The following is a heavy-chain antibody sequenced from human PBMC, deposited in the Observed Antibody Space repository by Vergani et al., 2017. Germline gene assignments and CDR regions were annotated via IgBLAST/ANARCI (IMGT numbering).Heavy chain of an antibody. J-gene: IGHJ4*02. CDR2: IYHSGST. CDR1: GYSISSGYY. CDR3: ARQVALTTVTPFDY. Sequence: QVQLQESGPGLVKPSETLSLTCTVSGYSISSGYYWGWIRQPPGKGLEWIGSIYHSGSTYYNPSLKSRVTISVDTSKNQFSLKLSSVTAADTAVYYCARQVALTTVTPFDYWGQGTLVTVSS. D-gene: IGHD4-17*01. V-gene: IGHV4-38-2*02.